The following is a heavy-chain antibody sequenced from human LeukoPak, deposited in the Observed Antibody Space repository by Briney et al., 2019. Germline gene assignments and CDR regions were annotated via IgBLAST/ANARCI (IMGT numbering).Heavy chain of an antibody. CDR2: ISAYNGNT. CDR1: GYTFTSYG. V-gene: IGHV1-18*01. D-gene: IGHD2-2*01. CDR3: ARDGYCSSTSCEYYYYYGTDV. J-gene: IGHJ6*02. Sequence: ASARLSCKASGYTFTSYGISWVRQAPGQGLEWMGWISAYNGNTNYAQKLQGRVTMTTDTSTSTAYMELRSLRSDDTAVYYCARDGYCSSTSCEYYYYYGTDVWGQGTTVTASS.